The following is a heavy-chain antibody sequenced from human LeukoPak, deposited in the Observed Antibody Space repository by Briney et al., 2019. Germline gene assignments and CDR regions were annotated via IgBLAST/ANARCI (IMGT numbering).Heavy chain of an antibody. J-gene: IGHJ6*02. D-gene: IGHD2-2*02. CDR1: GYTFTSYG. V-gene: IGHV1-18*01. CDR3: ASHTQDYYGMDV. CDR2: ISAYNGST. Sequence: GASVKVSCKASGYTFTSYGISWVRQAPGQGLEWMGWISAYNGSTNYAQKLQGRVTMTTVTSTSTAYMELRSLRSDDTAVYYCASHTQDYYGMDVWGQGTTVTVSS.